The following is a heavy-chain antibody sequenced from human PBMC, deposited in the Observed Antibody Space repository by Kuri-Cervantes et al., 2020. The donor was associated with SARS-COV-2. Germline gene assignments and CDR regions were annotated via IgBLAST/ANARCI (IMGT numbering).Heavy chain of an antibody. Sequence: GESLKISCAASGLTFSSYAMHWVRQAPGKGLEWVAVISYDGSNKYYADSVKGRFTISRDNSKNTLYLQMNSLRAEDTAVYYCARDQYDFWSGYLRGMGDVWGQGTTVTVSS. CDR3: ARDQYDFWSGYLRGMGDV. CDR2: ISYDGSNK. V-gene: IGHV3-30-3*01. D-gene: IGHD3-3*01. J-gene: IGHJ6*02. CDR1: GLTFSSYA.